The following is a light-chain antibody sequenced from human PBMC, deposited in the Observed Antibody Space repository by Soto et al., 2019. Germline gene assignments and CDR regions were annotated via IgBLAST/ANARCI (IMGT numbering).Light chain of an antibody. CDR1: QNINSY. J-gene: IGKJ3*01. CDR3: QQRSSWPFT. CDR2: ATF. Sequence: EIVLTQSPATLSLSPGERATLSCRASQNINSYFAWYQQKPGQAPRLLPYATFNRATGIPARFSCSGSGTDFTLSISSLEPEDFAVYYCQQRSSWPFTFGPGTKVDIK. V-gene: IGKV3-11*01.